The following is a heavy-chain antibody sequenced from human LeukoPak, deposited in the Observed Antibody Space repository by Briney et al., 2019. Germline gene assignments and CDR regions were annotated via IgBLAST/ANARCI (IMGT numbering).Heavy chain of an antibody. J-gene: IGHJ4*02. D-gene: IGHD6-13*01. CDR1: GFTFSSYA. V-gene: IGHV3-30-3*01. CDR2: ISYDGSNK. Sequence: GRSLRLSCAASGFTFSSYAMHWVRQAPGKGLEWVAVISYDGSNKYYADSVKGRFTISRDNSKNTLYLQMNSLRAEDTAVYYCARDGGSSWYYFDYWGQGTLVTVSS. CDR3: ARDGGSSWYYFDY.